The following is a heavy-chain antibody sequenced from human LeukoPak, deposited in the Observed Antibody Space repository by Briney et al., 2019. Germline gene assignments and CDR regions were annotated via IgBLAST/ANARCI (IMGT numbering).Heavy chain of an antibody. CDR1: GFTFSSYG. D-gene: IGHD5-24*01. J-gene: IGHJ4*02. Sequence: PGGSLRLSCAASGFTFSSYGMHWVRQAPGKGLEWVAVISYDGSNKYYADSVKGRFTISRDNSKSTLYLQMNSLRAEDTAVYYCAKEASVEMATISLAYWGQGTLVTVSS. CDR2: ISYDGSNK. V-gene: IGHV3-30*18. CDR3: AKEASVEMATISLAY.